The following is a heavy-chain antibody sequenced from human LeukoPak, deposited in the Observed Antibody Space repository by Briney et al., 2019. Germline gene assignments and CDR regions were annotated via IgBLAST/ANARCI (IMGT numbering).Heavy chain of an antibody. CDR1: GYSFTSYW. J-gene: IGHJ3*02. D-gene: IGHD6-13*01. V-gene: IGHV5-51*01. CDR3: ARLRYSSSWYFAAFDI. CDR2: IYPGDSDT. Sequence: GESLKISCKGSGYSFTSYWIGWVRQMPGKGLEWMGIIYPGDSDTRYSPSFQGQVTISADKSISTAYLQWSSLKASDTAMYYCARLRYSSSWYFAAFDIWGQGTMVTVSS.